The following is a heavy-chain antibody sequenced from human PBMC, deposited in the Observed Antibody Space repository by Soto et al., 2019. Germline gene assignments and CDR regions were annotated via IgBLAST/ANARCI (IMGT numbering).Heavy chain of an antibody. D-gene: IGHD2-15*01. V-gene: IGHV1-69*01. CDR2: IIPVYGTP. J-gene: IGHJ4*02. CDR3: ARDGGNICSGGSCYFQAPDY. CDR1: GGTFSNYA. Sequence: QVQLEQSGAEVKKPGSSLKVSCKATGGTFSNYAISWVRQAPGQGLEWMAGIIPVYGTPSYAQRFQDRVTIIADESTTTAYMEVHSLRSEDTAIYYCARDGGNICSGGSCYFQAPDYWGQGTLVTVSP.